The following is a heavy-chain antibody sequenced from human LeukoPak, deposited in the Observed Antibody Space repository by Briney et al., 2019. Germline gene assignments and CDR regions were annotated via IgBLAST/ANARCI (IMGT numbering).Heavy chain of an antibody. CDR2: INPSGSST. Sequence: GSSVKVSCKASGYTFTGHYMHWVRQAPGQGLEWMGLINPSGSSTIYAQKFQGRVTMTRDTSISTAYMELSRLRSDDTAVYYCARDWVEGVVVPAAKSDPWGQGTLVTVSS. J-gene: IGHJ5*02. CDR3: ARDWVEGVVVPAAKSDP. V-gene: IGHV1-2*06. D-gene: IGHD2-2*01. CDR1: GYTFTGHY.